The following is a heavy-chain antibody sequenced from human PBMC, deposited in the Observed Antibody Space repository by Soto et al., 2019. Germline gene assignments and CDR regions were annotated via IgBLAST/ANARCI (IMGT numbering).Heavy chain of an antibody. CDR3: ARGNTSIQGDLSHYNGLDV. D-gene: IGHD3-10*01. J-gene: IGHJ6*02. CDR1: GFTLKSYE. V-gene: IGHV3-48*03. CDR2: ITSSTRTT. Sequence: DEQLVESGGGLVQSGGSLRLSCEASGFTLKSYEVNWVRQAPGKGLEWISYITSSTRTTYYADSVKGRFIISRDNDRKSVYLQMNSLRVEDTAIYYCARGNTSIQGDLSHYNGLDVWGQGTTVTVSS.